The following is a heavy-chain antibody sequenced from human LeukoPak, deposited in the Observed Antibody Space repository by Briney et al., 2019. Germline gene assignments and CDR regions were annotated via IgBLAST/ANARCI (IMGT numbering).Heavy chain of an antibody. CDR1: GGSISSGGYY. CDR2: IYYSGST. Sequence: SETLSLTCTVSGGSISSGGYYWSWIHQHPGKGLEWIGYIYYSGSTNYNPSLKSRVTISVDTSKNQFSLKLSSVTAADTAVYYCAGVGRATAIYTSYYYGMDVWGQGTTVTVSS. V-gene: IGHV4-61*08. J-gene: IGHJ6*02. D-gene: IGHD5-12*01. CDR3: AGVGRATAIYTSYYYGMDV.